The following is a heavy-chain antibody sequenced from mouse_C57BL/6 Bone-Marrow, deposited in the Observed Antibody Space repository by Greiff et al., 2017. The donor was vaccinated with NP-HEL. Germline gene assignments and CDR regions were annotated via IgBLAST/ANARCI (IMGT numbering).Heavy chain of an antibody. D-gene: IGHD1-1*01. J-gene: IGHJ2*01. V-gene: IGHV1-50*01. Sequence: VQLQQPGAELVKPGASVKLSCKASGYTFTSYWMQWVKQRPGQGLEWIGDIDPSDSYTNYNQKFKGKATLTVDTSSSTAYMQLSSLTSEDSAVYYCARDYYGSGFIDYWGQGTTLTVSS. CDR1: GYTFTSYW. CDR3: ARDYYGSGFIDY. CDR2: IDPSDSYT.